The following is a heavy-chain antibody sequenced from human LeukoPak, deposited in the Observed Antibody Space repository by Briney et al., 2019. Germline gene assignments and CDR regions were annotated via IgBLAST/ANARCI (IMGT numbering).Heavy chain of an antibody. CDR1: GGSISSYY. J-gene: IGHJ4*02. CDR2: IYYSGST. D-gene: IGHD6-13*01. Sequence: SETLSLTCTVSGGSISSYYWSWIRQPPGKGLGWIGYIYYSGSTNYNPALKRRVTISVDTSQKQFSLRLTSVTAADTAVYYCARGRYLTTSGGAAAGFLDYWGQGSLVTVST. V-gene: IGHV4-59*12. CDR3: ARGRYLTTSGGAAAGFLDY.